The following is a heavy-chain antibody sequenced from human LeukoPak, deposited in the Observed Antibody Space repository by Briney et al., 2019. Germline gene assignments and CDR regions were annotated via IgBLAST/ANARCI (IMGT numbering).Heavy chain of an antibody. D-gene: IGHD3-10*01. J-gene: IGHJ4*02. CDR2: IIPIFGTA. Sequence: SVKVSCKASGYTLSRYGISWVRQAPGQGLEWMGGIIPIFGTANYAQKFQGRVTITADESTSTAYMELSSLRSEDTAVYYCARPSRITHWGQGTLVTVSS. V-gene: IGHV1-69*13. CDR3: ARPSRITH. CDR1: GYTLSRYG.